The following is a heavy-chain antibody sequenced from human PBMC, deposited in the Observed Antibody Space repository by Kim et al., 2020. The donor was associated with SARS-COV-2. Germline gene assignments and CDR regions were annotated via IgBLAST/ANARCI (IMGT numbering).Heavy chain of an antibody. CDR1: GFTFSSYA. J-gene: IGHJ4*02. D-gene: IGHD1-26*01. CDR2: ISYDGSNK. CDR3: ARVQWEPSPTIDY. V-gene: IGHV3-30-3*01. Sequence: GGSLRLSCAASGFTFSSYAMHWVRQAPGKGLEWVAVISYDGSNKYYADSVKGRFSISRDNSKNTLFLQMNSLRAEDTAIYYCARVQWEPSPTIDYWGQGTLVTVPS.